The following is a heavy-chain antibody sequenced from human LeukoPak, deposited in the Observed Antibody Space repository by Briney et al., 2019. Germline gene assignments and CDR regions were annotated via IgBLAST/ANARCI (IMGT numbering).Heavy chain of an antibody. Sequence: ASVKVSCKTSGYTFSGYYMHWVRQAPGQGLEWMGWINPNSGGTNYARKFQGRVTMTRDTSISTAYMELSRLRSDDTAVYFCARGRSVNYFGQDYWGQGTLVTVSS. J-gene: IGHJ4*02. CDR2: INPNSGGT. D-gene: IGHD3-10*01. CDR3: ARGRSVNYFGQDY. CDR1: GYTFSGYY. V-gene: IGHV1-2*02.